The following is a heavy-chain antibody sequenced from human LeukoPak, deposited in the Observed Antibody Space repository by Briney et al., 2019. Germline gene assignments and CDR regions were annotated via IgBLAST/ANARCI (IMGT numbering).Heavy chain of an antibody. D-gene: IGHD3-22*01. CDR1: GYTFTSYY. CDR3: ASYPSGDSNYDSRSFVT. Sequence: ASVKVSCKASGYTFTSYYMHWVRQAPGQGLEWMGIINPSGGSTSYAQKFQGRVTMTRDTSTSTVYMELSSLRSEDTAVYYCASYPSGDSNYDSRSFVTWGQGTLVTVSS. CDR2: INPSGGST. V-gene: IGHV1-46*01. J-gene: IGHJ4*02.